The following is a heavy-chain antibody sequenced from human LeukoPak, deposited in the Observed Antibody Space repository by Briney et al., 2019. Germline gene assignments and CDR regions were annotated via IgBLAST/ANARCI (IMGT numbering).Heavy chain of an antibody. J-gene: IGHJ6*02. CDR3: AKGRGFYDSSGYNYAYYYGMDV. CDR1: GFTFSSFE. V-gene: IGHV3-48*03. Sequence: PGGSLRLSCAASGFTFSSFEMNWVRQAPGRGLEWVSYISDSGYGIYYAESVRGRFTVSRDNAQNSLYLQMNSLRVEDSAVYYCAKGRGFYDSSGYNYAYYYGMDVWGQGTTVTVSS. CDR2: ISDSGYGI. D-gene: IGHD3-22*01.